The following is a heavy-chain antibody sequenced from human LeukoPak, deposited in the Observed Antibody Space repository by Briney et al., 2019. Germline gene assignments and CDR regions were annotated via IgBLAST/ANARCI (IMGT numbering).Heavy chain of an antibody. J-gene: IGHJ4*02. CDR2: IDPSGGST. CDR1: GYTFPNSY. CDR3: TRGSSGSYLNYFDY. V-gene: IGHV1-46*01. Sequence: ASVKVSCKASGYTFPNSYMHWVRQAPGQGLEWMGLIDPSGGSTSYAQKFQGRVTMTRDMSTSTVYMYLSSLRSEDTALYYCTRGSSGSYLNYFDYWGQGTLVTVSS. D-gene: IGHD1-26*01.